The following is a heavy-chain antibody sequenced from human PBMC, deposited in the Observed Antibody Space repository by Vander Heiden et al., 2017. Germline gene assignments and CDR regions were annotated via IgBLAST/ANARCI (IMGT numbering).Heavy chain of an antibody. Sequence: EVQLVESGGGLVQPGGSLQLSCAASGFTFSGSAMHWVRQASGKGLEWVGRIRSKANSYATAYAASVKGRFTISRDDSKNTAYLQMNSLKTEDTAVYYCTRPFLYCSGGSCYGMDVWGQGTTVTVSS. CDR1: GFTFSGSA. V-gene: IGHV3-73*02. J-gene: IGHJ6*02. CDR2: IRSKANSYAT. CDR3: TRPFLYCSGGSCYGMDV. D-gene: IGHD2-15*01.